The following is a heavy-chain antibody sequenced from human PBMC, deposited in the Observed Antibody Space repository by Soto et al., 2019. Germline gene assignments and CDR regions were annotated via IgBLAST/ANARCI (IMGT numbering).Heavy chain of an antibody. CDR3: ARGSILQSSNWFDP. D-gene: IGHD4-4*01. J-gene: IGHJ5*02. CDR2: IYYSGST. V-gene: IGHV4-59*01. Sequence: QVQLQESGPGLVKPSETLSLTCTVSGGSISSYYWSWIRQPPGKGLEWIGYIYYSGSTNYNPSLKSRVTISVDTSKNQFSLKLSSVTAADTAVYYCARGSILQSSNWFDPWGQGTLVTVSS. CDR1: GGSISSYY.